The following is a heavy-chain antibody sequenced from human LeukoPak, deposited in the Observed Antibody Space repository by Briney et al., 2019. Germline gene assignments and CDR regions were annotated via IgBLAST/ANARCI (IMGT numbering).Heavy chain of an antibody. D-gene: IGHD1-7*01. J-gene: IGHJ6*02. CDR1: GYTFTSYD. V-gene: IGHV1-8*01. CDR2: MNPNSGNT. CDR3: ASLVTGTTFGYYYYGMDV. Sequence: ASVKVSCKASGYTFTSYDINWVRQATGQGPEWMGWMNPNSGNTGYAQKFQGRVTMTRNTSISTAYMELSSLRSEDTAVYYCASLVTGTTFGYYYYGMDVWGQGTTVTVSS.